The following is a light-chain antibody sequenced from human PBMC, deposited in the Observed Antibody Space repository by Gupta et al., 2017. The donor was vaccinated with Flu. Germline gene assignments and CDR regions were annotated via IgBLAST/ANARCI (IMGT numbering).Light chain of an antibody. Sequence: DSQITQSASSLPASVGDRVTIPCRASQSISSYLNWYQQKPGKAPRLLIYAASSLHSGVPSRFSGSGSGTDFTLTISSLQPEDFATYYCQQSYSTPYTFGQGTKLEIK. J-gene: IGKJ2*01. CDR2: AAS. CDR1: QSISSY. V-gene: IGKV1-39*01. CDR3: QQSYSTPYT.